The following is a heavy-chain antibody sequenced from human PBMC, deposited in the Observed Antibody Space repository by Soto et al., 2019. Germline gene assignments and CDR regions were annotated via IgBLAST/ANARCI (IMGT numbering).Heavy chain of an antibody. Sequence: SETLSLTCTVSGDPMKSHDYYWSWIRQPPGKGPEWIGYIHNSGSTSYNPSLKSRLTISSDMSKNNFSLRLNSVTAADTALYFCARGEVRGPFDIWGQGTKVTVSS. J-gene: IGHJ3*02. V-gene: IGHV4-30-4*01. CDR2: IHNSGST. D-gene: IGHD3-10*01. CDR3: ARGEVRGPFDI. CDR1: GDPMKSHDYY.